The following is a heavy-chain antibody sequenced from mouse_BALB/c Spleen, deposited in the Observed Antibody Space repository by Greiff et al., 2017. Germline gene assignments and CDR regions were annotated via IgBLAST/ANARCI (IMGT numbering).Heavy chain of an antibody. CDR2: ISDGGSYT. CDR3: ARDSGNYYYYFDY. CDR1: GFTFSDYY. D-gene: IGHD2-1*01. J-gene: IGHJ2*01. V-gene: IGHV5-4*02. Sequence: EVQGVESGGGLVKPGGSLKLSCAASGFTFSDYYMYWVRQTPEKRLEWVATISDGGSYTYYPDSVKGRFTISRDNAKNNLYLQMSSLKSEDTAMYYCARDSGNYYYYFDYWGQGTTLTVSS.